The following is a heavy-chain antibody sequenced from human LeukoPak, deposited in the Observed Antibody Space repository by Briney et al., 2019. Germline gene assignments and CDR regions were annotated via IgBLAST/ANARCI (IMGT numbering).Heavy chain of an antibody. CDR1: GFTLSSYS. V-gene: IGHV3-21*01. Sequence: GGSLRLSCAASGFTLSSYSMNWVRQAPGRGLEWVSSISSSSSYIYYADSVKGRFTISRDNAKNSLYLQMNSLRAEDTAVYYCARGPRYSSGWFDYWGQGTLVTVSS. CDR2: ISSSSSYI. D-gene: IGHD6-19*01. J-gene: IGHJ4*02. CDR3: ARGPRYSSGWFDY.